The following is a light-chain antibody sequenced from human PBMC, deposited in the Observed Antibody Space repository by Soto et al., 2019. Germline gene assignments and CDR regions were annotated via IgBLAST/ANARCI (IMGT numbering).Light chain of an antibody. Sequence: DIQLTQTPSTLSASVGDEVTITCRASQTISRWLAWYQQKPGRAPKLLIYDASTLESGVPSRFSGSGSGTDFTLTISSLQPEDIATYYCQESYSTSFGQGTRWIS. CDR2: DAS. J-gene: IGKJ1*01. V-gene: IGKV1-5*01. CDR1: QTISRW. CDR3: QESYSTS.